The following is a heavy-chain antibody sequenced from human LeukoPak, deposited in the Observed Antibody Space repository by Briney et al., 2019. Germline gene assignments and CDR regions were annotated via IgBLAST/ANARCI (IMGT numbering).Heavy chain of an antibody. D-gene: IGHD3-22*01. CDR1: GFTFSSYA. CDR3: ASSYYYDSSGYYYDHDFFDY. V-gene: IGHV3-23*01. CDR2: ISGGGGNT. J-gene: IGHJ4*02. Sequence: GGSLRLSCAASGFTFSSYAMSWVRQAPGKGLEWVSVISGGGGNTYYADSVKGRFTISRDNSRNTLYLQMNSLRAEDTAVYYCASSYYYDSSGYYYDHDFFDYWGQGTLVTVSS.